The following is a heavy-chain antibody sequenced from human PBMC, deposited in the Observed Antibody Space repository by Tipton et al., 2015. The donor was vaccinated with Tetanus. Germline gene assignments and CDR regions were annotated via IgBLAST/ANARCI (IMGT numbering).Heavy chain of an antibody. D-gene: IGHD1-14*01. CDR1: GGSVRSGSYY. CDR3: ARGTGDY. J-gene: IGHJ4*02. CDR2: IYYSGST. V-gene: IGHV4-61*01. Sequence: LRLSCTVSGGSVRSGSYYWNWIRQPPGKGLEWIGYIYYSGSTNYNPSLKSRVTISVDTSKNQFSLKLSSVTAADTAAYYCARGTGDYWGQGTLVTVSS.